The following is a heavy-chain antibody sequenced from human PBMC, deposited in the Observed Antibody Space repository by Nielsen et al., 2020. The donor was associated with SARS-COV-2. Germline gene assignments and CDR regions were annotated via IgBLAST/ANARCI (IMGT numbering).Heavy chain of an antibody. V-gene: IGHV3-30-3*01. D-gene: IGHD2-15*01. J-gene: IGHJ4*02. Sequence: WIRQPPGKGLAWVAMISYNGNNQFYAPDSVKGRFTISRDNAKNSLFLHIDNLRPDDTGVYFCARAATYGSHFDNWGQGTLVTVSS. CDR2: ISYNGNNQ. CDR3: ARAATYGSHFDN.